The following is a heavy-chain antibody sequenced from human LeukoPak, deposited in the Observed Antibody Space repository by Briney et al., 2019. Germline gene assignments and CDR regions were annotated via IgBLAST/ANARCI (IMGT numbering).Heavy chain of an antibody. D-gene: IGHD6-13*01. V-gene: IGHV3-23*01. CDR2: ISGNSGTT. J-gene: IGHJ6*03. CDR1: GFTFSSYG. CDR3: ARGVAAAGNYMDV. Sequence: GGTLRLSCAASGFTFSSYGMSWVRQAPGKGLEWVSGISGNSGTTYYADSVKGRFTISRDNAKNTLYLQMNSLRAEDTAVYYCARGVAAAGNYMDVWGKGTTVTISS.